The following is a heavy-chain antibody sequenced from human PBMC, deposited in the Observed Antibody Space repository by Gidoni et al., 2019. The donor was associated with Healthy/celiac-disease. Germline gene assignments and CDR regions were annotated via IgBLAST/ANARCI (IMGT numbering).Heavy chain of an antibody. CDR2: ISGSSSHI. CDR1: GFTFSSYN. J-gene: IGHJ2*01. V-gene: IGHV3-21*01. CDR3: ARTSGATPGRADDWYFDL. D-gene: IGHD6-25*01. Sequence: EVQLVESGGGLVKPGGSLRLSCAASGFTFSSYNMNWVRQAPGKGLEWVSSISGSSSHIYYADSLKGRFTISRDNAKNSLHLQMNSLRAEDTAVYYCARTSGATPGRADDWYFDLWGRGTLVTVSS.